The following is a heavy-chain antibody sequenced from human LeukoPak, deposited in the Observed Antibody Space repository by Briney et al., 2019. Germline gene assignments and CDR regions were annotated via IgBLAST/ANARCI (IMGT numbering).Heavy chain of an antibody. CDR1: GGPVSSTTYY. V-gene: IGHV4-39*01. J-gene: IGHJ4*02. CDR2: MHYSGST. D-gene: IGHD4-17*01. CDR3: TGDYGDYVIGH. Sequence: PSETLSLTCTVSGGPVSSTTYYWGWIRQPPGKGLEWIGSMHYSGSTYYNPSLNSRVTISLDTSKNLFSLRLSSVTAADTAVYYCTGDYGDYVIGHWGQGTLVTVSS.